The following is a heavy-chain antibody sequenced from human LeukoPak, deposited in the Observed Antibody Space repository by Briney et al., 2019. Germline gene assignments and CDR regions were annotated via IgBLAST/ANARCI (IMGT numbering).Heavy chain of an antibody. J-gene: IGHJ6*04. D-gene: IGHD3-10*01. V-gene: IGHV5-10-1*01. CDR3: ASNYGSGSPYYYGMDV. CDR2: IDPSDSYT. CDR1: GYSFTSYW. Sequence: GESLKISCKGSGYSFTSYWISWVRQMPGKGLEWMGRIDPSDSYTNYSPSFQGHVTISADESISTAYLQWSSLKASDTAMYYCASNYGSGSPYYYGMDVWGKGTTVTVSS.